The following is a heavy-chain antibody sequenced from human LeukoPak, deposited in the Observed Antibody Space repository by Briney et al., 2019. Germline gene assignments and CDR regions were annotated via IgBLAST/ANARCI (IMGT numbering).Heavy chain of an antibody. CDR1: GFTFSSYA. J-gene: IGHJ4*02. D-gene: IGHD6-13*01. V-gene: IGHV3-30*14. CDR3: ARVSSTTAAAGTVDY. Sequence: GGSLRLSCAASGFTFSSYAMHWVRQAPGKGLEWVAVISYDGSNKYYADSVKGRFTISRDNSKNTLYFQMNSLRAEDTAVYYCARVSSTTAAAGTVDYWGQGALVTVAS. CDR2: ISYDGSNK.